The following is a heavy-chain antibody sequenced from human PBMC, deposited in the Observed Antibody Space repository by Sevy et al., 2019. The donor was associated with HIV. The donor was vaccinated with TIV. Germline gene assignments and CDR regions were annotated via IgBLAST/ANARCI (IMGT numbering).Heavy chain of an antibody. CDR2: INPQTGGT. J-gene: IGHJ4*02. CDR3: ATMGDYFDTSGYYPLNY. D-gene: IGHD3-22*01. Sequence: ASVKVSCKASGYTFTEYYVHWLRQAPGQGLEWMGWINPQTGGTYFAKKFQDRVTLTTATSINAVYMELSGLKFDDTAVFYCATMGDYFDTSGYYPLNYWGLGTLVTVSS. CDR1: GYTFTEYY. V-gene: IGHV1-2*02.